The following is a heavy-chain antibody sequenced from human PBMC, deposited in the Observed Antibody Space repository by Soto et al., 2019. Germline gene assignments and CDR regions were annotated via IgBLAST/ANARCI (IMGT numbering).Heavy chain of an antibody. CDR1: GGTFSSYA. CDR3: ASDPEPTFTISLRGDDY. V-gene: IGHV1-69*13. Sequence: SVKVSFKASGGTFSSYAISWVRQAPGQGLEWMGGIIPIFGTANYAQKFQGRVTITADESTSTAYMELSSLRSEDTAVYYCASDPEPTFTISLRGDDYWGQGTLVTVSS. J-gene: IGHJ4*02. D-gene: IGHD3-3*01. CDR2: IIPIFGTA.